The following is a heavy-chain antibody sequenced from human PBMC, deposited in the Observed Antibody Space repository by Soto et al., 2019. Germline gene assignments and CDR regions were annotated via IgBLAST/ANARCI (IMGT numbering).Heavy chain of an antibody. CDR2: ISYDGSNK. J-gene: IGHJ6*02. CDR3: AKDAAANYYGMDV. CDR1: GLTFSSYG. D-gene: IGHD6-25*01. Sequence: PGGSLRLSCAASGLTFSSYGMHWVRQAPGKGLEWVAVISYDGSNKYYADSVKGRFTISRDNSKNTLYLQMNSLRAEDTAVYYCAKDAAANYYGMDVWGQGTTVTVSS. V-gene: IGHV3-30*18.